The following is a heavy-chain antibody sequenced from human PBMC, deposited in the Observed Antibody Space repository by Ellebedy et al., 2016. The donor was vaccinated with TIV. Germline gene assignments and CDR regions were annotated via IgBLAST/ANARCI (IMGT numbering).Heavy chain of an antibody. Sequence: GGSLRLXCVASGFTFSSYSMNWVRQAPGKGLEWVSSISSSSSYIYYADSVKGRFTISRDNAKNSLYLQMNSLRAEDTAVYYCARDLGPWRDYYYGMDVWGQGTTVTVSS. CDR3: ARDLGPWRDYYYGMDV. CDR2: ISSSSSYI. CDR1: GFTFSSYS. D-gene: IGHD3-16*01. J-gene: IGHJ6*02. V-gene: IGHV3-21*01.